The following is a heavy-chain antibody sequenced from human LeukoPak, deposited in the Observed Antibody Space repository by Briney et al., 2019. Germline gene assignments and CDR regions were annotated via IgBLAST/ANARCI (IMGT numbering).Heavy chain of an antibody. Sequence: ASVKVSCKASGYTFTSYGISWVRQAPGQGLEWMGWISAYNGNTNYAQKLQGRVTMTTDTSTSTAYMELRSLRSDDTAVYYCAREYYYDGSGYNIDYWGQGTLVTVSS. V-gene: IGHV1-18*01. CDR1: GYTFTSYG. J-gene: IGHJ4*02. CDR2: ISAYNGNT. D-gene: IGHD3-22*01. CDR3: AREYYYDGSGYNIDY.